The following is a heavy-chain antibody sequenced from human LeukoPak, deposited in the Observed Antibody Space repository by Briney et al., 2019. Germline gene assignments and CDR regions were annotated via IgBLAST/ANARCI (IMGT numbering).Heavy chain of an antibody. J-gene: IGHJ3*02. CDR1: GYTFTSYG. Sequence: SVKVSCKASGYTFTSYGISWVRQAPGQGLEWMGWISAYNGNTNYAQKLQGRVTMTTDTSTSTAYMELRSLRSDDTAVYYCARAVRKYFDWLPHSGDAFDIWGQGTMVTVSS. V-gene: IGHV1-18*01. D-gene: IGHD3-9*01. CDR3: ARAVRKYFDWLPHSGDAFDI. CDR2: ISAYNGNT.